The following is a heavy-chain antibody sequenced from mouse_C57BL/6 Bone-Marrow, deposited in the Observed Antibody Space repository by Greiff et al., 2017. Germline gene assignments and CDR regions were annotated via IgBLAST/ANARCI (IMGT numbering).Heavy chain of an antibody. J-gene: IGHJ4*01. CDR1: GFTFSDYG. CDR2: ISSGSSTI. V-gene: IGHV5-17*01. D-gene: IGHD2-2*01. CDR3: ARSTMVTRGDY. Sequence: EVHLVESGGGLVKPGGSLKLSCAASGFTFSDYGMHWVRQAPEKGLEWVAYISSGSSTIYYADTVKGRFTISRDNAKNTLFLQMTSLRSEDTAMYYCARSTMVTRGDYWGQGTSVTVSS.